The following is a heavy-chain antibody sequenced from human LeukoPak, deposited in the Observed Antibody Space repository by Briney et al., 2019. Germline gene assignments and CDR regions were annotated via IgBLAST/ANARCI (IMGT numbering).Heavy chain of an antibody. CDR2: ISGSGGST. CDR3: AKDEGPRWELPRGAFDI. V-gene: IGHV3-23*01. D-gene: IGHD1-26*01. CDR1: GFTFSSYA. Sequence: PGGSLRLSCAASGFTFSSYAMSWVRQAPGKGLEWVSAISGSGGSTYYADSVKGRFTISRDNSKNTLYLQMNSLRAEDTAVYYCAKDEGPRWELPRGAFDIWGQGTMVTVSS. J-gene: IGHJ3*02.